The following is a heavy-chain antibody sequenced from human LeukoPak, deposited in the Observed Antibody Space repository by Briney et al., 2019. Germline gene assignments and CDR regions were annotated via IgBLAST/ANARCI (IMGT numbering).Heavy chain of an antibody. CDR1: GFTFSSYG. Sequence: GGSLRLSCAASGFTFSSYGMHWVRQAPGKGLEWVAFIRYDGSNKYYADSVKGRFTISRDNSKNTLYLQMNSLRAEDTAVYYCARVTEKNSYGNNGFDPWAQGTLVTVS. CDR3: ARVTEKNSYGNNGFDP. D-gene: IGHD5-18*01. V-gene: IGHV3-30*02. CDR2: IRYDGSNK. J-gene: IGHJ5*02.